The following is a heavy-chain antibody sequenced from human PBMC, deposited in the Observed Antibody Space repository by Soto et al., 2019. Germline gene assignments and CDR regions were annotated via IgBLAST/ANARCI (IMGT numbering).Heavy chain of an antibody. CDR2: IHHSGST. V-gene: IGHV4-34*01. CDR3: ARHGERTIRSLNWFDP. Sequence: SETLSLTCAVYGGSFSAYYWSWIRQSPGKGLEWIGEIHHSGSTNYKPSLKSRVTISVDTSKNQFSLELRSVTAADTAMYYCARHGERTIRSLNWFDPWGQGTLVTVSS. J-gene: IGHJ5*02. CDR1: GGSFSAYY. D-gene: IGHD4-17*01.